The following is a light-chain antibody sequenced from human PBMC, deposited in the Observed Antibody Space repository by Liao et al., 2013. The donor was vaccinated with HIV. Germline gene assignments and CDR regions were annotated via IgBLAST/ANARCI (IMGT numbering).Light chain of an antibody. Sequence: SHELTQPPSASVSPGLTARITCSGDRLGEKYVFWFQQKAGQSPVLVIYQNGKRPSGIPERFSGSNSGNTATLTISGTQAVDEADYYCQAWDNHIVFGGGTQLTVL. J-gene: IGLJ2*01. CDR3: QAWDNHIV. V-gene: IGLV3-1*01. CDR1: RLGEKY. CDR2: QNG.